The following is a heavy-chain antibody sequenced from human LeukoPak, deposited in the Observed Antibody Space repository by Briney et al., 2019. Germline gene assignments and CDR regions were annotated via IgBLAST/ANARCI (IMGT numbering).Heavy chain of an antibody. CDR3: ARQPPRGYNSAWFDS. V-gene: IGHV5-51*01. Sequence: GESLKISCKGSGYSFTSYWIAWVRQMPGKGLEWMGVIYPGDSDTRYNPSFQGQVTISADKSISTAYLQWSSLTASDTAVYYCARQPPRGYNSAWFDSWGQGTLVTVSS. J-gene: IGHJ5*01. CDR1: GYSFTSYW. D-gene: IGHD6-19*01. CDR2: IYPGDSDT.